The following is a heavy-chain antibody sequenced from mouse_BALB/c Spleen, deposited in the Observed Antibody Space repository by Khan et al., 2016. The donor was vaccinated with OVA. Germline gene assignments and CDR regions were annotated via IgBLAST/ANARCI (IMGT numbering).Heavy chain of an antibody. Sequence: QVQLKQSGPGLVAPSQSLSITCTISGFSLTNYGVHWVRRPPGKGLEWLVVIWSDGSTTYNSALKSRLSISKDNSKSQVFLKMNSLQTDDTAMYYCARQPYYHYYIMDYWGQGTSGTVSS. D-gene: IGHD2-10*01. CDR1: GFSLTNYG. J-gene: IGHJ4*01. CDR2: IWSDGST. CDR3: ARQPYYHYYIMDY. V-gene: IGHV2-6-1*01.